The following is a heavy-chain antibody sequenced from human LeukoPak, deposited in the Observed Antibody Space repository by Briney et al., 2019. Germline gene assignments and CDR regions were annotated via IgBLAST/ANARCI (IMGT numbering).Heavy chain of an antibody. V-gene: IGHV3-66*01. Sequence: GGSLRLSCAASGFTFSSYAMSWVRQAPGKGLEWVSVIYSGGSTYYADSVKGRFTISRDNSKNTLYLQMNSLRAEDTAVYYCRVWSGYWGQGTLVTVSS. D-gene: IGHD3-10*01. CDR1: GFTFSSYA. J-gene: IGHJ4*02. CDR3: RVWSGY. CDR2: IYSGGST.